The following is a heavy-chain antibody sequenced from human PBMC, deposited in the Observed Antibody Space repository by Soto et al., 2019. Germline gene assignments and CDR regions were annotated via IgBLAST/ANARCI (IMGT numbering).Heavy chain of an antibody. CDR1: GFTFSSYS. V-gene: IGHV3-21*01. CDR3: ASGYCSGGSCYLAGMDV. D-gene: IGHD2-15*01. J-gene: IGHJ6*02. CDR2: ISSSSSYI. Sequence: GGSLRLSCAASGFTFSSYSMNWVRHAPGKGLEWVSSISSSSSYIYYADSVKGRFTISRDNAKNSLYLQMNSLRAEDTAVYYCASGYCSGGSCYLAGMDVWGQGTTVTVSS.